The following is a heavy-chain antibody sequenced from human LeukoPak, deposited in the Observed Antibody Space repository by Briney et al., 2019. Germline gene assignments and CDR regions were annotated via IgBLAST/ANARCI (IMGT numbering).Heavy chain of an antibody. V-gene: IGHV3-74*03. CDR3: AKVPTRVTVTTNDY. CDR1: GFTFSTSW. Sequence: GGSLRLSCAASGFTFSTSWMIWVRQAPGKGLVWVSRINPEATTITYADSVKGRFTISRDNAKNTLYLQMNSLRAEDTAVYYCAKVPTRVTVTTNDYWGQGTLVTVSS. CDR2: INPEATTI. J-gene: IGHJ4*02. D-gene: IGHD4-17*01.